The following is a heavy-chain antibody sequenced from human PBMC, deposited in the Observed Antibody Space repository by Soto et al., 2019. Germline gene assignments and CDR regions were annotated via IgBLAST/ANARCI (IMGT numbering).Heavy chain of an antibody. CDR3: ARQATESDYGDFDY. J-gene: IGHJ4*02. CDR2: IYYSGST. V-gene: IGHV4-59*08. D-gene: IGHD4-17*01. CDR1: GGSISSYY. Sequence: SETLSLTCTVSGGSISSYYWSWIRQPPGKGLEWIGYIYYSGSTNYNPSLKSRVTISVDTSKNQFSLKLSSVTAADTAVYYCARQATESDYGDFDYWGQGTLVTVSS.